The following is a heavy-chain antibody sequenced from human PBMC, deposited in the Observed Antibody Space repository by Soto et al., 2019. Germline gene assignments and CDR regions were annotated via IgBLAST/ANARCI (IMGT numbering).Heavy chain of an antibody. CDR1: GYTFNFYG. J-gene: IGHJ4*02. Sequence: GASVKVSCKASGYTFNFYGITWVRQAPGQGLEWMGWISGFNGNTNYAADLQGRVTMTTDTSTSTAYMELRGLRSDDTAVYYCAGIGFSPGHEPPDFASGGQGPRVPVSS. CDR3: AGIGFSPGHEPPDFAS. D-gene: IGHD6-25*01. CDR2: ISGFNGNT. V-gene: IGHV1-18*01.